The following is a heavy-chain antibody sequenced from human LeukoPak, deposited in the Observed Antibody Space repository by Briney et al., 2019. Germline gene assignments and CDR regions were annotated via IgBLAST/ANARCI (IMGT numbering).Heavy chain of an antibody. J-gene: IGHJ3*02. Sequence: PSENLSLTCSVSGGSIDTYYWSWIRQSPGKGLEWIGYIYYFGNTDYNPSLKSRVTISVDTSKNQFSLNLRSVTAADTAVYYCARHRNSGGTDAFDIWGQGTMVTVSS. D-gene: IGHD2-15*01. CDR1: GGSIDTYY. CDR3: ARHRNSGGTDAFDI. CDR2: IYYFGNT. V-gene: IGHV4-59*08.